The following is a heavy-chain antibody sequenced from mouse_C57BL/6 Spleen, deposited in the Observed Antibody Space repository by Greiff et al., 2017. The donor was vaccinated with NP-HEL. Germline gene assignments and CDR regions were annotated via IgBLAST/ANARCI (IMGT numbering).Heavy chain of an antibody. CDR3: ASRYYYNYNDYIDY. J-gene: IGHJ2*01. V-gene: IGHV1-22*01. Sequence: EVKLQESGPELVKPGASVKMSCKASGYTFTDYNMHWVKQSHGKSLEWIGYINPNNGGTSYNQKFKGKATLTVNKSSSTAYMELRSLTSEDSAVYYCASRYYYNYNDYIDYWGQGTTLTVSS. CDR2: INPNNGGT. D-gene: IGHD2-1*01. CDR1: GYTFTDYN.